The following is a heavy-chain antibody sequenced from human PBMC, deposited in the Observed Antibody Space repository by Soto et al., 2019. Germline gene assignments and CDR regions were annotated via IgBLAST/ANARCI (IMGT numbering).Heavy chain of an antibody. D-gene: IGHD2-21*02. CDR1: VASVSSNRAA. Sequence: PSQTLSLTCAISVASVSSNRAADTSITQSPSRGLEWLGRPFYRSRWFNDYSVSVKSXVSVXRGTSKNQFSMQQNSVSPEDTAVYFCARGVWQYCGGDCYSPLPHYGMDVGGPGTPVPVPS. CDR3: ARGVWQYCGGDCYSPLPHYGMDV. J-gene: IGHJ6*02. V-gene: IGHV6-1*01. CDR2: PFYRSRWFN.